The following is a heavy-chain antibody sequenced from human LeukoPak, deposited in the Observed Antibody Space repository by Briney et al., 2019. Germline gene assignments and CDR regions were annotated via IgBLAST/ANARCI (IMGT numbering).Heavy chain of an antibody. V-gene: IGHV1-69*13. J-gene: IGHJ4*02. Sequence: ASVKVSCKASGGTFSSYAISWVRQAPGQGLEWMGGIIPIFGTANYAQKFQGRVTITADESTSTAYMELSSLRSEDTAVYYCAREAANGGGFDYWGQGTLVTVSS. CDR1: GGTFSSYA. D-gene: IGHD2-15*01. CDR2: IIPIFGTA. CDR3: AREAANGGGFDY.